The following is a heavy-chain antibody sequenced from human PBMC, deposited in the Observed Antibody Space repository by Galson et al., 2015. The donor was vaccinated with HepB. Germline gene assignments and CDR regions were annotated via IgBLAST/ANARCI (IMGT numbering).Heavy chain of an antibody. CDR1: GYTFTSYG. J-gene: IGHJ3*02. Sequence: SVKVSCKASGYTFTSYGISWVRQAPGQGLEWMGWISAYNGNTNYAQKLQGRVTMTTDTSTSTAYMELRSPRSDDTAVYYCARWHYDSIGYAVESVDDAFDIWGQGTMVTVSS. D-gene: IGHD3-22*01. CDR3: ARWHYDSIGYAVESVDDAFDI. CDR2: ISAYNGNT. V-gene: IGHV1-18*01.